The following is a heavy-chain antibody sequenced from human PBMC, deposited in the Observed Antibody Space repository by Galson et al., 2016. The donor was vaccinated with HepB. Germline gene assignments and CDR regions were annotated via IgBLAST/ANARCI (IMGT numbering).Heavy chain of an antibody. CDR2: IYYSGST. CDR3: ARRYSYGTFDY. CDR1: GFTFSTYA. V-gene: IGHV4-39*01. J-gene: IGHJ4*02. D-gene: IGHD5-18*01. Sequence: LRLSCAASGFTFSTYAMHWVRQAPGKGLEWLGNIYYSGSTYHNPSLKSRVTISVDTSRNQFSLKLSSVTAADPAVYYCARRYSYGTFDYWGQGTLVTVSS.